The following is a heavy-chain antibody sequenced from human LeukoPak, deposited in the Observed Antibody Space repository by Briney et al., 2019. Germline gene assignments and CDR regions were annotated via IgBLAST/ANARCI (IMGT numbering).Heavy chain of an antibody. CDR3: ARDRWYYDILTGYSNWFDP. CDR2: IYTSGST. V-gene: IGHV4-4*07. D-gene: IGHD3-9*01. Sequence: SETLSLTCTVSGGPISSYYWSWIRQPAGKGLEWIGRIYTSGSTNYNPSLKSRVTMSADTSKNQFSLKLSSVTAADTAVYYCARDRWYYDILTGYSNWFDPWGQGTLVTVSS. J-gene: IGHJ5*02. CDR1: GGPISSYY.